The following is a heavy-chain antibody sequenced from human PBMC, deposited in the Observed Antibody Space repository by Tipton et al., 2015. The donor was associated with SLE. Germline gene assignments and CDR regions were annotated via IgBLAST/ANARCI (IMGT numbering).Heavy chain of an antibody. Sequence: TLSLTCTISGSSITSGSYSWSWFRQSPAKGLEWIGYIYHTGSAQYNPSLKSRVTISVDTSKNQFSLKLSSVTAADTAVYYCARLGRTYYYGSGSSVGYYGMDFWGQGTTVTVSS. CDR1: GSSITSGSYS. CDR2: IYHTGSA. CDR3: ARLGRTYYYGSGSSVGYYGMDF. D-gene: IGHD3-10*01. J-gene: IGHJ6*02. V-gene: IGHV4-30-2*06.